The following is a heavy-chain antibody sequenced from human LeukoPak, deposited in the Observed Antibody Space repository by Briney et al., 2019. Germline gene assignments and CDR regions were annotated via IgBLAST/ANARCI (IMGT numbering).Heavy chain of an antibody. V-gene: IGHV4-38-2*02. Sequence: SETLSLTCTVSGYSISSGYYWCWIRQPPGKGLEWFGSIYHSGSTYYNPSLKSRVTISVDTSKNQFSLKLSSVTAADTAVYYCARLLLRRATMVRGVREYYYYMDVWGKGTTVTISS. CDR3: ARLLLRRATMVRGVREYYYYMDV. D-gene: IGHD3-10*01. CDR1: GYSISSGYY. J-gene: IGHJ6*03. CDR2: IYHSGST.